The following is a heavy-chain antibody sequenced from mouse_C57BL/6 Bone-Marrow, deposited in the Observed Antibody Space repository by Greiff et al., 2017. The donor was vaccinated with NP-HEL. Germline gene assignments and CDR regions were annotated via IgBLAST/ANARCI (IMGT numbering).Heavy chain of an antibody. CDR3: AREGQLRGFAY. Sequence: VQLKESGPGLVKPSQSLSLTCSVTGYSITSGYYWNWIRQFPGNKLEWMGYISYDGSNNYNPSLKNRISITRDTSKNQFFLKLNSVTTEDTATYYCAREGQLRGFAYWGQGTLVTVSA. CDR2: ISYDGSN. CDR1: GYSITSGYY. V-gene: IGHV3-6*01. D-gene: IGHD3-2*02. J-gene: IGHJ3*01.